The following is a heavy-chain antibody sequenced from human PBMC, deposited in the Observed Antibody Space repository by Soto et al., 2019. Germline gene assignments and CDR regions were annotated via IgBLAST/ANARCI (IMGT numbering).Heavy chain of an antibody. CDR2: ISVSGDTT. Sequence: EVQLLESGGGLVQPGGSLRLSRAAPGFTFSSYIMSWVRQAPGKGLERVSGISVSGDTTSSADSVRGRFTSSRDNSKNTLYLPMNSLRVEDTAVYYCAKCGQESYGHGNYYFDYWGQGTLVTVSS. J-gene: IGHJ4*02. CDR3: AKCGQESYGHGNYYFDY. V-gene: IGHV3-23*01. D-gene: IGHD3-16*01. CDR1: GFTFSSYI.